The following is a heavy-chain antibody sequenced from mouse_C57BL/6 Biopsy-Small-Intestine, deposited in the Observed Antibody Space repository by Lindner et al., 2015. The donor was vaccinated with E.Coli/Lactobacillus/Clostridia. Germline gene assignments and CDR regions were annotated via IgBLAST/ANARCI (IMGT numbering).Heavy chain of an antibody. CDR2: IYPGSGNT. V-gene: IGHV1-66*01. D-gene: IGHD2-3*01. CDR3: ARLYDGYYGY. J-gene: IGHJ3*01. Sequence: VQLQESGPELVKPGASVKISCKASGYRFTSYYIHWVKQRPGQGLEWIGWIYPGSGNTNYNERFKGKATLTADTSSSTAYMQLSSLTSEDSAVYYCARLYDGYYGYWGQGTLVTVSA. CDR1: GYRFTSYY.